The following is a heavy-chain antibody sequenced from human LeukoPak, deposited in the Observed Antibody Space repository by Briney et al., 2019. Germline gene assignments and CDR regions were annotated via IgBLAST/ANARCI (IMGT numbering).Heavy chain of an antibody. CDR3: ASASIAVAGGAL. CDR1: GFTFSDHY. CDR2: ISSSGSTI. V-gene: IGHV3-11*04. D-gene: IGHD6-19*01. J-gene: IGHJ4*02. Sequence: GGSRRLSCAASGFTFSDHYMSWIRQAPGKGLEWVSYISSSGSTIYYTDSVKGRFTISRDNAKNSLYLQMNSLRAEDTAVYYCASASIAVAGGALWGQGTLVTVSS.